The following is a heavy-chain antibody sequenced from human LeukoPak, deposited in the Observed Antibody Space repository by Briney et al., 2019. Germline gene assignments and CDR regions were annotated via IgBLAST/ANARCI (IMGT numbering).Heavy chain of an antibody. Sequence: GGSLRLSCAASGFTFSSYWMHWVRQAPGKGLVWVPRINSDGSSTSYADSVKGRFTISRDNAKNTLYLQMNSLRAEDTAVYYCARAPIYYGSGSYVDYWGQGTLVTVSS. CDR1: GFTFSSYW. CDR2: INSDGSST. D-gene: IGHD3-10*01. J-gene: IGHJ4*02. CDR3: ARAPIYYGSGSYVDY. V-gene: IGHV3-74*01.